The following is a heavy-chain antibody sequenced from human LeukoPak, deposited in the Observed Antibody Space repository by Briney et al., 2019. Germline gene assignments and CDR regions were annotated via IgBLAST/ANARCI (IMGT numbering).Heavy chain of an antibody. Sequence: SETLSLTCTVSGGSISSSSYYWGWIRRPPGKGLEWIGSIYYSGSTYYNPSLKSQVTISVDTSKNQFSLKLSSVTAADTAVYYCARGIVTLSEGVDYWGQGTLVTVSS. CDR3: ARGIVTLSEGVDY. D-gene: IGHD3-9*01. J-gene: IGHJ4*02. CDR2: IYYSGST. V-gene: IGHV4-39*07. CDR1: GGSISSSSYY.